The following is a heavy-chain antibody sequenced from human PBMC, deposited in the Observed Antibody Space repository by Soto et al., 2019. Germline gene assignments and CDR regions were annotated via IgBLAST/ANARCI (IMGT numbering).Heavy chain of an antibody. J-gene: IGHJ6*02. V-gene: IGHV3-30*18. Sequence: QVQLVESGGGVVQPGRSLRLSCAASGFTFSSYGMHWVRQAPGKGLEWVAVISYDGSNKYYADSVKGRFTISRDNSKNTLYLQMNSLRAEDTAMYYCAKDRGTAMALRSSYYTMDVWGQGTTVTVSS. CDR1: GFTFSSYG. D-gene: IGHD5-18*01. CDR3: AKDRGTAMALRSSYYTMDV. CDR2: ISYDGSNK.